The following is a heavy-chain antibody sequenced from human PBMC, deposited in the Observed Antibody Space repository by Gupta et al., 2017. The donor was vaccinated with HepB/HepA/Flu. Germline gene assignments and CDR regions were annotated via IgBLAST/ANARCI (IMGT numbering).Heavy chain of an antibody. CDR1: GLASSSHY. CDR3: ATVGVAGAGSYSFDS. CDR2: IYRDGST. J-gene: IGHJ4*02. Sequence: EVLLVESVGGLLQPGESLRLSCSSSGLASSSHYMGWVRQAPEKGLEWVSVIYRDGSTYYEDSVKGRFTITRDSFKNTLSLQMNRLRAEDSDVYDCATVGVAGAGSYSFDSWGQGTLVTVS. V-gene: IGHV3-53*01. D-gene: IGHD6-13*01.